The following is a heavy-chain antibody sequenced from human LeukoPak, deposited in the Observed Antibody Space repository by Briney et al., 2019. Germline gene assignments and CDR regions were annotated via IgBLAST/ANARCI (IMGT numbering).Heavy chain of an antibody. J-gene: IGHJ4*02. CDR1: GFTFSSYG. Sequence: GGSLRLSCAASGFTFSSYGMHWVRQAPGKGLEWVAVIWYDGSNKYYADSVEGRFTISRDNSKNTLYLQMNSLRAEDTAVYYCARDLIAVAGTEDYWGQGTLVTVSS. D-gene: IGHD6-19*01. CDR2: IWYDGSNK. V-gene: IGHV3-33*01. CDR3: ARDLIAVAGTEDY.